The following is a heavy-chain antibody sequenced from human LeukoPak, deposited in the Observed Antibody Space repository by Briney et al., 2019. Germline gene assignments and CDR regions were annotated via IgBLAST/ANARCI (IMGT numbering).Heavy chain of an antibody. CDR1: GFTFSNYA. CDR3: ARAPREGFSGSYHDY. V-gene: IGHV3-64*01. J-gene: IGHJ4*02. D-gene: IGHD1-26*01. CDR2: ISTTGDNT. Sequence: GGSLRLSCAASGFTFSNYAMHWVRQAPGEGLEYVSAISTTGDNTYYANSVKGRFTISRDNSKNTLYLQMASLRGEDTAVYYCARAPREGFSGSYHDYWGQGTLVTVSS.